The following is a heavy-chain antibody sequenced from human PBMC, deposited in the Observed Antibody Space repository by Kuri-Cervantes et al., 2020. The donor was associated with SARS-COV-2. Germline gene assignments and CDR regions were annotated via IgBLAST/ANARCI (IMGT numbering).Heavy chain of an antibody. D-gene: IGHD2-15*01. CDR2: ISWNSDSI. J-gene: IGHJ6*02. Sequence: SLKISCAASGFTFGDYAMHWVRQAPGKGLEWVSCISWNSDSIAYADSVKGRFTISRDNAKNSLYLQMNSLRAEGTAFYYCAKDMSRGTSGYGMDVWGQGTTVTVSS. V-gene: IGHV3-9*01. CDR1: GFTFGDYA. CDR3: AKDMSRGTSGYGMDV.